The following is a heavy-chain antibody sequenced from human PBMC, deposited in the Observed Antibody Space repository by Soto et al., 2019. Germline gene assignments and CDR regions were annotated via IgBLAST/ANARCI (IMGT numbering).Heavy chain of an antibody. V-gene: IGHV3-74*01. CDR1: GFTFTSYW. J-gene: IGHJ6*02. D-gene: IGHD4-4*01. Sequence: VQLVESGGTLVQPGGSLRLSCAATGFTFTSYWMHWVRQAPGKGLVWVSRINGDGSNTFYADSVKGRLTISRDNAKNTVYLQMNSLRVEDTALYYCARGIQYRYGMDVWGQGTTVTVSS. CDR3: ARGIQYRYGMDV. CDR2: INGDGSNT.